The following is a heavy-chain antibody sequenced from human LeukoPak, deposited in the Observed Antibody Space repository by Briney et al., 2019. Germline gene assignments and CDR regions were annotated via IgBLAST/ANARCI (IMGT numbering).Heavy chain of an antibody. CDR3: AREESSTSV. Sequence: SETLSLTCAVYGESFSSYYWSWIRQPPGKGLEWIGEINHSGSTNYNPFLKSRVTISVDTSKNQFSLKLSSVTAADTAVYYCAREESSTSVWGQGTLVTVSS. D-gene: IGHD2-2*01. J-gene: IGHJ4*02. CDR1: GESFSSYY. CDR2: INHSGST. V-gene: IGHV4-34*01.